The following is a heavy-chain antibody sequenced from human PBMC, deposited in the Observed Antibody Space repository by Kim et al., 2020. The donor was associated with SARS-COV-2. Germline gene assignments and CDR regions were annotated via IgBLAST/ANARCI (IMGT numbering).Heavy chain of an antibody. V-gene: IGHV5-51*01. CDR2: IYPGDSET. D-gene: IGHD3-10*01. CDR3: AQWGVRGSSVDY. CDR1: GYIFTNFW. J-gene: IGHJ4*02. Sequence: GESLKISCKGSGYIFTNFWIGWVRQMPGKGLEWMGVIYPGDSETKYSPPFEGQVTMSVEKSISIAYLQWSSLKASDTAMYYCAQWGVRGSSVDYWGQGTLVTVSS.